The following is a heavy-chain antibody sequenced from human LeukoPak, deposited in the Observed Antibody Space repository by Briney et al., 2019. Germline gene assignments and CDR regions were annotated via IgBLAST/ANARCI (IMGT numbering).Heavy chain of an antibody. Sequence: PSETLSLTCSVSGGSISSYYWSWIRQPPGKGLAWIGYMHYSGSTNYNPSLKSRVTISLDTSKNQFSLKLSSVTAADTAVYYCARVNKIWEYFDYWGRGTLVTVSS. D-gene: IGHD1-26*01. CDR2: MHYSGST. V-gene: IGHV4-59*01. CDR3: ARVNKIWEYFDY. J-gene: IGHJ4*02. CDR1: GGSISSYY.